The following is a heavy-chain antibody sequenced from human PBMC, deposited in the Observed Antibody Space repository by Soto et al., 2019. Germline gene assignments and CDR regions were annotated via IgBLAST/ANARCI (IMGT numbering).Heavy chain of an antibody. CDR1: GGSFIGYY. V-gene: IGHV4-34*01. CDR3: ARANGLRLGELSWGGPNWFYP. CDR2: INLSGST. J-gene: IGHJ5*02. D-gene: IGHD3-16*02. Sequence: QVQLQQWGAGLLKPSETLSLTCAVYGGSFIGYYWTWIRQPPGQGLEWIGEINLSGSTNYNPSLKSRATISRDTSKKQCSLTRSSVTAAATAMYYCARANGLRLGELSWGGPNWFYPWGQGTLVTVSS.